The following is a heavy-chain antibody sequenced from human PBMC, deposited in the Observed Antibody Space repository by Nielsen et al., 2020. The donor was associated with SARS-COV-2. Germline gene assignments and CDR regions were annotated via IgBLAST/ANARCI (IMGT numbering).Heavy chain of an antibody. CDR2: ISYGGDNE. CDR1: GFTFSRFP. Sequence: GESLKISCAASGFTFSRFPMHLVRPAPGKGLEWLSIISYGGDNEHYADSVKGRFTVSRDNSKDMLYLQMSSLNPEDTAVYFCARETLDHTSSFVDHWGQGTLVTVSS. D-gene: IGHD3-10*01. J-gene: IGHJ5*02. V-gene: IGHV3-30-3*01. CDR3: ARETLDHTSSFVDH.